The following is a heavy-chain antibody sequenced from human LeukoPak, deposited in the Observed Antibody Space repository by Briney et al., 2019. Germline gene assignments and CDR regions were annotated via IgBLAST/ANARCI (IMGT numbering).Heavy chain of an antibody. D-gene: IGHD1-26*01. J-gene: IGHJ4*02. V-gene: IGHV4-59*08. CDR1: GGSISSYY. CDR2: IYYSGNT. Sequence: SETLSLTCTVSGGSISSYYWSWIRQPPGKGLEWIGYIYYSGNTNNNPSLKSRVTISVDTSKSQFSLKLSSVTAADTAVYYCARHGQDTGNFYAHFDYWGQGTLVTVSS. CDR3: ARHGQDTGNFYAHFDY.